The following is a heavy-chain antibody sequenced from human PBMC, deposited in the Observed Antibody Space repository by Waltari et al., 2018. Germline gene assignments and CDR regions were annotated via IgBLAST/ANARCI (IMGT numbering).Heavy chain of an antibody. Sequence: QVQLVQSGAEVKKAGYSVKVSCKPSGGTFSSYDISWVRQAPGQGLEWMGGIIPIFGTANDAQKFQGRVTITADESTSTAYMELSSLRSEDTAVYYCARDKGYGGPYYMDVWGKGTTVTVSS. V-gene: IGHV1-69*12. CDR3: ARDKGYGGPYYMDV. CDR2: IIPIFGTA. CDR1: GGTFSSYD. J-gene: IGHJ6*03. D-gene: IGHD5-12*01.